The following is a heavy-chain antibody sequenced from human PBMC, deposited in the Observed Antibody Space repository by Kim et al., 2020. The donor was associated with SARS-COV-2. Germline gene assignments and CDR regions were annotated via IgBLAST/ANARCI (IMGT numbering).Heavy chain of an antibody. J-gene: IGHJ6*02. V-gene: IGHV4-31*03. CDR3: AREPGYYGSGSYYRAYGVDV. CDR1: GGSISSGGYY. D-gene: IGHD3-10*01. CDR2: IYYSGST. Sequence: SETLSLTCTVSGGSISSGGYYWSWIRQHPGKGLEWIGYIYYSGSTYYNPSLKSRVTISVDTSKNQFSLKLSSVTAADTAVYYCAREPGYYGSGSYYRAYGVDVWGQGTTVTVSS.